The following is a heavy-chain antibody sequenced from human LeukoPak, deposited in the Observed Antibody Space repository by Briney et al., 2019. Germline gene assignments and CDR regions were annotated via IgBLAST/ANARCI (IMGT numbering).Heavy chain of an antibody. D-gene: IGHD3-16*01. CDR3: ARPDYPHWFFDP. Sequence: SETLSLTCTVSGGSVTRYYWSWIRQPPGKGLEWIGYIYYSGSTNYNPSLKSRVTISVDTSKNQFSLKLSSVTAADTAVYYCARPDYPHWFFDPWGRGALVTVSS. J-gene: IGHJ2*01. V-gene: IGHV4-59*02. CDR2: IYYSGST. CDR1: GGSVTRYY.